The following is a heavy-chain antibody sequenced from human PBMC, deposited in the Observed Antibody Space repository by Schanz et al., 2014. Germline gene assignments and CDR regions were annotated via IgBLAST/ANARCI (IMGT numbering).Heavy chain of an antibody. CDR2: ISPNRGDP. CDR1: GRTFIVYH. CDR3: AGRGHSSTWDSYYFYGMDV. J-gene: IGHJ6*02. V-gene: IGHV1-2*02. D-gene: IGHD6-13*01. Sequence: QVQLVQSGAEVKKPGASMKVSCKASGRTFIVYHVLHWVRQAPGQGREWMGRISPNRGDPHSAQECHGRATISGKRTNNADQKEQSRRGSDASAVYCGAGRGHSSTWDSYYFYGMDVWGQGTTVTVSS.